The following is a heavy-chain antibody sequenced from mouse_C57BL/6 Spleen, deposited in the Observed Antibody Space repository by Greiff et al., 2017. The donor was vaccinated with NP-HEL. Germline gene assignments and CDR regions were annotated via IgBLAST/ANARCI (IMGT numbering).Heavy chain of an antibody. CDR3: AREGDSSDY. D-gene: IGHD3-2*02. J-gene: IGHJ2*01. V-gene: IGHV5-4*01. Sequence: EVQLVESGGGLVKPGGSLKLSCAASGFTFSSYAMSWVRQTPEKRLEWVATISDGGSYTYYPDNVKGRFTISRDNAKNNLYLQMSHLKSEDTAMYYCAREGDSSDYWGQGTTLTVSS. CDR1: GFTFSSYA. CDR2: ISDGGSYT.